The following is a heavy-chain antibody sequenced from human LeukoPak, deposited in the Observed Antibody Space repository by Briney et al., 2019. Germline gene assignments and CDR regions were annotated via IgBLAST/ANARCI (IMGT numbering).Heavy chain of an antibody. Sequence: SETLSLTCTVSGGSISSSSYYWGWVRQPPGKGLEWIGSIYYSGSTYYNPSLKSRVTISVDTSKNQFSLKLSSVTAADTAVYYCARIITMVRGVITLARHFDHWGQGTLVTVSS. J-gene: IGHJ4*02. CDR1: GGSISSSSYY. V-gene: IGHV4-39*01. CDR3: ARIITMVRGVITLARHFDH. CDR2: IYYSGST. D-gene: IGHD3-10*01.